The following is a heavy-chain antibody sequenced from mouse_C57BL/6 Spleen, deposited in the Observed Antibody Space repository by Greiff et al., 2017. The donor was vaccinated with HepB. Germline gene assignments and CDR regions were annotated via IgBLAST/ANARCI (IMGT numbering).Heavy chain of an antibody. CDR3: VRADDYLDYYALDY. CDR2: ISSKSNNYAT. J-gene: IGHJ4*01. CDR1: GFTFNAYA. D-gene: IGHD2-4*01. Sequence: EVQLEESGGGLVQPEGSLKLSCAASGFTFNAYAMHWVRQAPGKGLEWVARISSKSNNYATYYAFSVKDRFTISRDDLESMLYLKIDNLKTEDKSMYYCVRADDYLDYYALDYWGQGTSVTVSS. V-gene: IGHV10-1*01.